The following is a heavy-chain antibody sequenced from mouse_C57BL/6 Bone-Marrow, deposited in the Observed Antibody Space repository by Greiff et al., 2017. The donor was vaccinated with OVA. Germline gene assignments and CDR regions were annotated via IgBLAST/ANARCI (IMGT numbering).Heavy chain of an antibody. CDR2: IRSKSNNYAT. CDR3: VRSLYSNPWYFDV. Sequence: EVKLVESGGGLVQPKGSLKLSCAASGFSFNTYAMNWVRQAPGKGLEWVARIRSKSNNYATYYADSVKDRFTISRDDSERMLYLQMNNLKTEDTAMYYCVRSLYSNPWYFDVWGTGTTVTVSS. V-gene: IGHV10-1*01. J-gene: IGHJ1*03. CDR1: GFSFNTYA. D-gene: IGHD2-5*01.